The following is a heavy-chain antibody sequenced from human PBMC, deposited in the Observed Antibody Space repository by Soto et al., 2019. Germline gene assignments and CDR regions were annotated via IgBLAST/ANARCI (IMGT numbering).Heavy chain of an antibody. CDR3: ARDRGSGRSYYFDY. CDR2: INAGNGNT. J-gene: IGHJ4*02. D-gene: IGHD6-19*01. V-gene: IGHV1-3*01. CDR1: GYTFTSYA. Sequence: AASVKVSCKASGYTFTSYAMHWVRQAPGQRLEWMGWINAGNGNTKYSQKFQGRVTITRDTSASTAYMELSSLRSEDTAVYYCARDRGSGRSYYFDYWGQGTLVTVSS.